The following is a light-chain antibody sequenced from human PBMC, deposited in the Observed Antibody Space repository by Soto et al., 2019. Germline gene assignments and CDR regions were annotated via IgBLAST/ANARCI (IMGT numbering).Light chain of an antibody. CDR2: DAS. V-gene: IGKV1-5*01. CDR3: QQYNSYCT. Sequence: EMTHSPTSLSASVGDRVTITCRASQGISSWLAWYQQKPGKAPKLLIYDASSLEGGVPSRFSGSGSGTEFTLTIGILQPDDFATYYCQQYNSYCTFGQGTRLE. J-gene: IGKJ5*01. CDR1: QGISSW.